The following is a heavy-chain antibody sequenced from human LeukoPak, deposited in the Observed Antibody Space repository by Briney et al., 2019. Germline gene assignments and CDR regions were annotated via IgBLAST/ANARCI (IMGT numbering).Heavy chain of an antibody. CDR3: ARSRDYGSGSYPYDY. CDR1: GYTFTGYY. Sequence: ASVKLSCKASGYTFTGYYMHWVRQAPGQGLEWMGGIIPIFGTANYAQKFQGRVTITADESTSTAYMELSSLRSEDTAVYYCARSRDYGSGSYPYDYWGQGTLVTVSS. J-gene: IGHJ4*02. D-gene: IGHD3-10*01. CDR2: IIPIFGTA. V-gene: IGHV1-69*13.